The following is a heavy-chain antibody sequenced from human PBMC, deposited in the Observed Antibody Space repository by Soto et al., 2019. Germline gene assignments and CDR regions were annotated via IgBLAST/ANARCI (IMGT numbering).Heavy chain of an antibody. CDR2: ISGSGGST. J-gene: IGHJ4*02. CDR3: AKHDYDSSGYYYYFDY. V-gene: IGHV3-23*01. CDR1: GFTFSSYA. Sequence: SGGGLVQPGGSLRLSCAASGFTFSSYAMSWVRQAPGKGLEWVSAISGSGGSTYYADSVKGRFTISRDNSKNPLYLQMNSLRAEDTAVYYCAKHDYDSSGYYYYFDYWGQGTLVTVSS. D-gene: IGHD3-22*01.